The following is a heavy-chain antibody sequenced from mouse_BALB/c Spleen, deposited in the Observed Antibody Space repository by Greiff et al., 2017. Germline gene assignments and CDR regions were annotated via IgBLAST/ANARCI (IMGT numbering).Heavy chain of an antibody. J-gene: IGHJ3*01. CDR3: ARGTTVVARDWFAY. D-gene: IGHD1-1*01. V-gene: IGHV1-7*01. CDR2: INPSTGYT. Sequence: QVHVKQSGAELAKPGASVKMSCKASGYTFTSYWMHWVKQRPGQGLEWIGYINPSTGYTEYNQKFKDKATLTADKSSSTAYMQLSSLTSEDSAVYYCARGTTVVARDWFAYWGQGTLVTVSA. CDR1: GYTFTSYW.